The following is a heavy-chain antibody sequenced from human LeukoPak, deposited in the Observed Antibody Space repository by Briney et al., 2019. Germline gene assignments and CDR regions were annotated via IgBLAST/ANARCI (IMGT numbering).Heavy chain of an antibody. Sequence: SETLSLTCTVSGGSISNYHWSWLRQPAGKGLESIGRIYSSGSTNYNPSLKSRVTMSVDTSKNQFSLKLSSVTAADTAVYYCARQPQASAVLRYFDWLLRLDAFDIWGQGTMVTVSS. CDR1: GGSISNYH. CDR3: ARQPQASAVLRYFDWLLRLDAFDI. V-gene: IGHV4-4*07. D-gene: IGHD3-9*01. J-gene: IGHJ3*02. CDR2: IYSSGST.